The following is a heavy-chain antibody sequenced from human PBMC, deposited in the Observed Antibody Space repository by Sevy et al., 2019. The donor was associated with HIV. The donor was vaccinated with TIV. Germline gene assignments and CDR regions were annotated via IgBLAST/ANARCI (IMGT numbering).Heavy chain of an antibody. CDR1: GYTFTGYY. Sequence: ASVKVSCKASGYTFTGYYMHWVRQAPGQGLEWMGWINPNSGGTNYAQKFQGRVTMTRDTSISTAYMELSRMRSDDTAGYYCATARDYYDSSGYYPQGFDYWGQGTLVTVSS. V-gene: IGHV1-2*02. CDR2: INPNSGGT. J-gene: IGHJ4*02. CDR3: ATARDYYDSSGYYPQGFDY. D-gene: IGHD3-22*01.